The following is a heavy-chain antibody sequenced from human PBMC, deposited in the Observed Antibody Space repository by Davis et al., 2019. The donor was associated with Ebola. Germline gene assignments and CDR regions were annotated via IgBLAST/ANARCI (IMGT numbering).Heavy chain of an antibody. CDR2: IYYSGST. CDR1: GGSISSYY. D-gene: IGHD7-27*01. Sequence: SETLSLTCTVSGGSISSYYWSWIRQPPGKGLEWIGYIYYSGSTNYNPSLKSRVTISVDTSKNQFSLKLSSVTAADTAVYYCARRSLGYYYGMDVWGQGTTVTVSS. V-gene: IGHV4-59*08. CDR3: ARRSLGYYYGMDV. J-gene: IGHJ6*02.